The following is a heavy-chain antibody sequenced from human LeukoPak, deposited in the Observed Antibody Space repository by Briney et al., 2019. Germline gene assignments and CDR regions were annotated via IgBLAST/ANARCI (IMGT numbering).Heavy chain of an antibody. D-gene: IGHD1-26*01. CDR1: GDSLSNNSAA. J-gene: IGHJ4*02. CDR2: TYYRSTWYN. Sequence: SQTLSLTFAISGDSLSNNSAAWNWLRQSPSRGVEWLGRTYYRSTWYNDYAVSVQSRITIHPHTSKNPFSLQLNSLTPEDTAVYFCARERGSPTWFDYWGQGTLVTVSS. CDR3: ARERGSPTWFDY. V-gene: IGHV6-1*01.